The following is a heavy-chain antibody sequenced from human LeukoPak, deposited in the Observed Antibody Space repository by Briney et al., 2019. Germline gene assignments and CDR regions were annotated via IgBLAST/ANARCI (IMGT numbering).Heavy chain of an antibody. D-gene: IGHD5/OR15-5a*01. V-gene: IGHV4-59*01. CDR1: GGSIGSYH. CDR2: VHYTWNT. J-gene: IGHJ6*02. Sequence: SETLSLTCSVSGGSIGSYHWSWIRQPPGKGLKWIGHVHYTWNTKYNPSLTGRVSISLARSKNQCSLSLTSGTAADTAVYYCARVASKGGMDVWGQGTTVTVS. CDR3: ARVASKGGMDV.